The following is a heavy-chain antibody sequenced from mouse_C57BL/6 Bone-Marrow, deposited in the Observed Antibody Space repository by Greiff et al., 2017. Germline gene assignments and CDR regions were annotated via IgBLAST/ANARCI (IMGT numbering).Heavy chain of an antibody. Sequence: EVLLVESGGDLVKPGGSLKLSCAASGFTFSSYGMSWVRQTPDKRLEWVATISSGGSYTYYPASVKGRFTISRDNAKNTLYLQMSSLTSEDTARYYCARRYYDGCYVWFAYWGQGTLVTVSA. D-gene: IGHD1-1*01. CDR2: ISSGGSYT. V-gene: IGHV5-6*01. CDR3: ARRYYDGCYVWFAY. CDR1: GFTFSSYG. J-gene: IGHJ3*01.